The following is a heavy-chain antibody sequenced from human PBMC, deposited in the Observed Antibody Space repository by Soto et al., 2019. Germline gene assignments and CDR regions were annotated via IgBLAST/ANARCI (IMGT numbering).Heavy chain of an antibody. Sequence: QVPPVQFGAEVKKPGASVKVSCKASGYTFTSHGISLGPQAPGQGLEWVGWISAYNGNTNYAQKLQGRVTMTTDTSTSTAYMELRSLRSDDTAVYYCARWYPADGWGQGTMVTVSS. CDR2: ISAYNGNT. J-gene: IGHJ3*01. CDR3: ARWYPADG. CDR1: GYTFTSHG. D-gene: IGHD2-15*01. V-gene: IGHV1-18*01.